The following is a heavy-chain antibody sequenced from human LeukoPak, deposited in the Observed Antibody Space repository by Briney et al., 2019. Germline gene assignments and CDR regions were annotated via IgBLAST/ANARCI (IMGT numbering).Heavy chain of an antibody. V-gene: IGHV4-59*01. CDR1: GGSISIYY. J-gene: IGHJ4*02. CDR2: ISYSGST. Sequence: SETLSLTCTVSGGSISIYYWSWIRQPPGKGLEWIGYISYSGSTNYNPSLKSRVTISVDTSKNQFSLRLTSVTAADTAVYYCARGGGYASGLAYWGQGTLVTVSS. D-gene: IGHD5-12*01. CDR3: ARGGGYASGLAY.